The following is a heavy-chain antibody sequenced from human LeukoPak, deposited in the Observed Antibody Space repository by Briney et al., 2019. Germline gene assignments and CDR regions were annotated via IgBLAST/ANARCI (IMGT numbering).Heavy chain of an antibody. CDR3: ARARFGYNRGPFDY. D-gene: IGHD5-24*01. CDR2: ISYDGSNK. CDR1: GFTFSNYA. J-gene: IGHJ4*02. V-gene: IGHV3-30-3*01. Sequence: PGRSLRLSCAASGFTFSNYAIHWVHQAPGKALEWVAFISYDGSNKHYADSVKGRFTISRDNSKNTLYLQMNSLRPEDTAVYYCARARFGYNRGPFDYWGQGILVTVSS.